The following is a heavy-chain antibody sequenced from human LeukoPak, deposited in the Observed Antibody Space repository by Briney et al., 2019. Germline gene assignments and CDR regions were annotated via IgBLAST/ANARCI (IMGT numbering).Heavy chain of an antibody. CDR2: IHYSGST. J-gene: IGHJ3*01. CDR1: GGSISTYY. D-gene: IGHD6-19*01. CDR3: AGGGWSFDAFDF. Sequence: KPSETLSLTCTVSGGSISTYYWSWIRQSPGKGLEWIGYIHYSGSTNYSPSLKSRVTMSVDTSKNRFSLGLSSLTAADTAVYFCAGGGWSFDAFDFWGQGTMVTVSS. V-gene: IGHV4-59*08.